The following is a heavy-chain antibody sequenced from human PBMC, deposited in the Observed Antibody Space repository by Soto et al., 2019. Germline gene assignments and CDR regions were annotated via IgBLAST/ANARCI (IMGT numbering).Heavy chain of an antibody. Sequence: PSETLSLTFTVSGGSISSYYWSWIRQPPGKGLEWIGYIYYSGSTNYNPSLKSRVTISVDTSKNQFSLKLSSVTAADTAVYYCARSRAYYDFWSGWYYFDYWGQGTLVTVSS. V-gene: IGHV4-59*01. D-gene: IGHD3-3*01. CDR2: IYYSGST. J-gene: IGHJ4*02. CDR1: GGSISSYY. CDR3: ARSRAYYDFWSGWYYFDY.